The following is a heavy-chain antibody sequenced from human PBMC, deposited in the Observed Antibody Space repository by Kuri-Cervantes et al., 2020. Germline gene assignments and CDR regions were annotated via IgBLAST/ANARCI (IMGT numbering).Heavy chain of an antibody. CDR1: GGSISSGDYY. CDR3: ARSTYYYDSSGYD. V-gene: IGHV4-30-4*08. J-gene: IGHJ4*02. CDR2: VYYSGST. D-gene: IGHD3-22*01. Sequence: SETLSLTCTVSGGSISSGDYYWSWIRQPPGKGLEWIGYVYYSGSTYYNPSLKSRVTISVDTSKNQLFVKLSSVTAADTAVYYCARSTYYYDSSGYDWGQGTLVTVSS.